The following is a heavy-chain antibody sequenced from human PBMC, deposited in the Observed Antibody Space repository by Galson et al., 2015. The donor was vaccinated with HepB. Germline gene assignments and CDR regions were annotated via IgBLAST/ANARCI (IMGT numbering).Heavy chain of an antibody. Sequence: SLRLSCAASGFTFSDYYMSWIRQAPGKGLEWVSYISSSGSTIYYADSVKGRFTISRDNAKNSLYLQMNSLRAEDTAAYYCARVFGFRFLESFSGASDIWGQGTMVTVSS. CDR3: ARVFGFRFLESFSGASDI. J-gene: IGHJ3*02. CDR2: ISSSGSTI. CDR1: GFTFSDYY. V-gene: IGHV3-11*01. D-gene: IGHD3-3*01.